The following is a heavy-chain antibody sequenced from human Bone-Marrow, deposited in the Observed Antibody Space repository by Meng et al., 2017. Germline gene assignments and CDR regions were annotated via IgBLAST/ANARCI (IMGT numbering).Heavy chain of an antibody. J-gene: IGHJ3*02. D-gene: IGHD3-22*01. Sequence: QVQRVQSGAEVKKPGASVKVSCKASGYTFTSYDINWVRQATGQGLEWMGWMNPNSGNTGYAQKFQGRVTMTRNTSISTAYMELSSLRSEDTAVYYCARTRTYYYDGMDAFDIWGQGTMVTVSS. CDR3: ARTRTYYYDGMDAFDI. V-gene: IGHV1-8*01. CDR2: MNPNSGNT. CDR1: GYTFTSYD.